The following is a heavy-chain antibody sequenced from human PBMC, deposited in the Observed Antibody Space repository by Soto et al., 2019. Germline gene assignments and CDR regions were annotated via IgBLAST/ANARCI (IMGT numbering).Heavy chain of an antibody. V-gene: IGHV3-30-3*01. CDR3: ARESEQWLNNRAEYFQH. J-gene: IGHJ1*01. CDR2: ISYDGSNK. D-gene: IGHD6-19*01. CDR1: GFTFSSYA. Sequence: QVQLVESGGGVVQPGRSLRLSCAASGFTFSSYAMHWVRQAPGKGLEWVAVISYDGSNKYYADSVKGRFTISRDNSKNXXYVQRNSLRAEDTAVYYCARESEQWLNNRAEYFQHWGQGTLVTVSS.